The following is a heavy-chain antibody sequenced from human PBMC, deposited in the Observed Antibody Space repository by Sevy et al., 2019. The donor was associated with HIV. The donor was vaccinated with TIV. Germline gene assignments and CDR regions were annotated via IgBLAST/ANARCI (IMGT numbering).Heavy chain of an antibody. D-gene: IGHD5-12*01. CDR1: GFTFSSYG. CDR2: IWYDGSNQ. Sequence: GGSLRLSCAASGFTFSSYGMHWVRQAPGKGLEWVAVIWYDGSNQYYADSVKGRFTIYRDNSKNTLYLQMNSLRVEDTAVYYCAKKGWVGYNIPIDYWGQGTLVTVSS. CDR3: AKKGWVGYNIPIDY. V-gene: IGHV3-33*06. J-gene: IGHJ4*02.